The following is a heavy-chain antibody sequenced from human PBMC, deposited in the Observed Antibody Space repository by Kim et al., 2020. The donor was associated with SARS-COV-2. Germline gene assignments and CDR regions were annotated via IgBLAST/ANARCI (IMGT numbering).Heavy chain of an antibody. V-gene: IGHV3-43*01. J-gene: IGHJ3*02. D-gene: IGHD6-13*01. Sequence: AYSVKGRSTIYRDNSNNSLYLQMNSLRTEDTALYYCAKGDGEQLGAFDIWGQGTIVTTSS. CDR3: AKGDGEQLGAFDI.